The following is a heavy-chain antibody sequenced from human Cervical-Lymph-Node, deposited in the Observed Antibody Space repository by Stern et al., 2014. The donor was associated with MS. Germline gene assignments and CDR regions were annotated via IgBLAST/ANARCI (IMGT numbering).Heavy chain of an antibody. Sequence: VQLVESGPGLVKPSQTLSLTCTVSGGSISSGSYYWSWIRQPAGKGLEWIGRIYTSGRTHYNPSLKSRVTISVDTSKTHSSLKLSSVTAADTAVYYCARLSKGPWGQGTLVTVSS. CDR2: IYTSGRT. J-gene: IGHJ4*02. CDR1: GGSISSGSYY. V-gene: IGHV4-61*02. CDR3: ARLSKGP.